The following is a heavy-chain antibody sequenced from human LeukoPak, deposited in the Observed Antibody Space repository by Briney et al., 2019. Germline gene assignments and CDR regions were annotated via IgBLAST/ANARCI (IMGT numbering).Heavy chain of an antibody. J-gene: IGHJ4*02. Sequence: GESLKISCKGSGYRFTDFWIGWVRQMPGKGLEWMGIIYPGDSDTRYSPSFQGQVTISVDKSISTAYLQWASLRASDTAVYYCARHDSTVVSAQDYSGQGTLITVSS. V-gene: IGHV5-51*01. CDR1: GYRFTDFW. CDR2: IYPGDSDT. D-gene: IGHD4-23*01. CDR3: ARHDSTVVSAQDY.